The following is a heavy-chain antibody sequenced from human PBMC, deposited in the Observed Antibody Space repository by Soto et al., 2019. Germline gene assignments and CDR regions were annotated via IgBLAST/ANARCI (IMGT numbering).Heavy chain of an antibody. J-gene: IGHJ6*02. CDR3: ARALYYDFWSGYYPYYYYGMDV. V-gene: IGHV3-74*01. D-gene: IGHD3-3*01. Sequence: LRLSCAASGFTFSSYWMHWVRQAPGKGLVWVSRINSDGSSTSYADSVKGRFTISRDNAKNTLYLQMNSLRAEDTAVYYCARALYYDFWSGYYPYYYYGMDVWGQGTTVTVSS. CDR2: INSDGSST. CDR1: GFTFSSYW.